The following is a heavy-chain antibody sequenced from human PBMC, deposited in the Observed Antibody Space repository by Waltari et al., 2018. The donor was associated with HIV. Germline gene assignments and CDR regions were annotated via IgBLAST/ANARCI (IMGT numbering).Heavy chain of an antibody. V-gene: IGHV3-49*05. CDR3: SRPSGPLHSYGMDV. CDR2: STREAYGGTA. CDR1: GFTFGDYG. D-gene: IGHD1-26*01. J-gene: IGHJ6*02. Sequence: EVHLMESGGGLVKPGRSLRLSCRGSGFTFGDYGLSWFRQAPGKGREGVGFSTREAYGGTAEYVASVTGRFTISREDSKSTAYMQMNRLESEDTGVYFCSRPSGPLHSYGMDVWGQGTTVIVSS.